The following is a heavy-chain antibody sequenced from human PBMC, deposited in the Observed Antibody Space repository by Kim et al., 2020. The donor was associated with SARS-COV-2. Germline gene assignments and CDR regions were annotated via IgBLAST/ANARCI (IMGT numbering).Heavy chain of an antibody. D-gene: IGHD5-12*01. Sequence: GGSLRLSCAASGFTFSRYWMHWVRQAPGKGLVWVSRINSDGSITNYADSVKGRFTISRDNANNMLFLQMNSLRAEDTGVYYCARGRTGAGNSLDSWGQGTLGTVSS. J-gene: IGHJ5*01. CDR1: GFTFSRYW. CDR3: ARGRTGAGNSLDS. V-gene: IGHV3-74*01. CDR2: INSDGSIT.